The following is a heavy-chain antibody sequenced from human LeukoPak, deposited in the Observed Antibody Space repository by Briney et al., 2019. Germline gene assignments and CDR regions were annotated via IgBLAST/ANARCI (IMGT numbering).Heavy chain of an antibody. J-gene: IGHJ3*02. CDR3: TTDAGYYDSSGFLGDAFDI. Sequence: PGGSLRLSCAASGFTFSNAWMSGVRQAPGKGLEWGGRIKSKTDGETTDYAAPVKGRFTISRDDSKNTLYLQMNSLKTEDTAVYYCTTDAGYYDSSGFLGDAFDIWGQGTMVTVSS. CDR2: IKSKTDGETT. CDR1: GFTFSNAW. D-gene: IGHD3-22*01. V-gene: IGHV3-15*01.